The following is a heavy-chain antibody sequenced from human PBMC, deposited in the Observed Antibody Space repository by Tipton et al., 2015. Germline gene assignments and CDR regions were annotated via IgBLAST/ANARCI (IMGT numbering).Heavy chain of an antibody. D-gene: IGHD2-15*01. CDR2: IYPGDSDT. J-gene: IGHJ4*02. Sequence: VQLVQSGAEVKKPGESLKISCQGSGYNFTKYWIAWVRQMPGKGLEWMGIIYPGDSDTRYSPSFEGLVTISVDKSITTTYLQLNSLQASDTAIFYCARHAGYCSGGSCYRLGYFDYWGQGTLVTVSS. CDR1: GYNFTKYW. V-gene: IGHV5-51*01. CDR3: ARHAGYCSGGSCYRLGYFDY.